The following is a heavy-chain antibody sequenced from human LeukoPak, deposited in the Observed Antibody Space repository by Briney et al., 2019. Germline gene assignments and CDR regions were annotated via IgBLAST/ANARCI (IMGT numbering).Heavy chain of an antibody. J-gene: IGHJ5*02. CDR3: ARDFYDSSGYSISWFDP. Sequence: PGGSLRLSCAASGFTFSSYSMNRVRQAPGKGLEWVSSISSSSSYIYYADSVKGRFTISRDNAKNSLYLQMNSLRAEDTAVYYCARDFYDSSGYSISWFDPWGQGTLVTVSS. CDR2: ISSSSSYI. D-gene: IGHD3-22*01. CDR1: GFTFSSYS. V-gene: IGHV3-21*01.